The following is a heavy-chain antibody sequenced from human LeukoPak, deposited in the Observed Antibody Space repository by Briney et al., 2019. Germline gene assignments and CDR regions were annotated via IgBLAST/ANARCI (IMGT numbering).Heavy chain of an antibody. Sequence: SETLSLTCAVYGGSFSGYYWSWIRQPPGKGLEWIGEINHSGSTNYNPSLKSRVTISVDTSKNQFSLKLSSVTAADTAVYYCARVRKADILTVLFDYWGQGTLVTVSS. CDR1: GGSFSGYY. J-gene: IGHJ4*02. V-gene: IGHV4-34*01. CDR3: ARVRKADILTVLFDY. CDR2: INHSGST. D-gene: IGHD3-9*01.